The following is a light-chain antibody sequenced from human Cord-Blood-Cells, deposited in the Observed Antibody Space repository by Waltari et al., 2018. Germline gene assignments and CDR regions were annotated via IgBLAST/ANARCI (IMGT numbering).Light chain of an antibody. J-gene: IGLJ3*02. V-gene: IGLV1-44*01. CDR2: SNK. CDR3: AAWDDSLNGPV. Sequence: QSVLTQPPSASGTPGQRVTISCSGSSSNIGSNNVNWYQQLPGTAPKLLIYSNKQRPSGVPGRFSGSKAGTSASLAISGLQSEDEADYYCAAWDDSLNGPVFGGGTKLTVL. CDR1: SSNIGSNN.